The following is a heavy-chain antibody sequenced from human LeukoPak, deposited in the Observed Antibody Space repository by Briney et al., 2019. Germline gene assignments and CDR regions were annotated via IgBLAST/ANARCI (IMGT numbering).Heavy chain of an antibody. J-gene: IGHJ3*02. D-gene: IGHD4-23*01. CDR1: GFTFSSYG. Sequence: PGGSLRLSCAASGFTFSSYGMSWVRQAPGKGLEWVSAISGGGGSTYYADSVKGRFTVSRDNSKNTLYLQMSSLRAEDTAVYYCASRGGLTSAFDIWGQGTMVTVSS. V-gene: IGHV3-23*01. CDR2: ISGGGGST. CDR3: ASRGGLTSAFDI.